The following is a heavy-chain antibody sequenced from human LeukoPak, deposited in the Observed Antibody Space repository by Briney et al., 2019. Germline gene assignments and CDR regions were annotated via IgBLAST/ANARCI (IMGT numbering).Heavy chain of an antibody. J-gene: IGHJ4*02. Sequence: SETLSLTCAVYGGSFSGYYWGWIRQPPGKGLEWIGSIYHSGSTYYNPSLKSRVTISVDTSKNQFSLKLSSVTAADTAVYYCARDGKEMATIKYEYYFDYWGQGTLVTVSS. CDR3: ARDGKEMATIKYEYYFDY. CDR1: GGSFSGYY. CDR2: IYHSGST. V-gene: IGHV4-34*01. D-gene: IGHD5-24*01.